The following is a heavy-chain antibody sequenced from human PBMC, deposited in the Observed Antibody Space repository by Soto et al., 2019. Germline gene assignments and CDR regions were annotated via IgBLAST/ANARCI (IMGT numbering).Heavy chain of an antibody. J-gene: IGHJ6*03. D-gene: IGHD2-2*01. CDR1: GFTFGDYA. Sequence: GGSLRLSCTASGFTFGDYAMSWFRQAPGKGLEWVGFIRSKAYGGTTEYAASVKGRFTISRDDSKSIAYLQMNSLKTEDTAVYYCTRVMCSSTSCYGYYYYMDVWGKGTTVTVSS. CDR3: TRVMCSSTSCYGYYYYMDV. V-gene: IGHV3-49*03. CDR2: IRSKAYGGTT.